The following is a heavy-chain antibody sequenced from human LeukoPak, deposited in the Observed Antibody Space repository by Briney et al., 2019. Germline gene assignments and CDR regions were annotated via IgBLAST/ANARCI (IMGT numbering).Heavy chain of an antibody. CDR3: AKDPYIVVVPAASYYFDY. J-gene: IGHJ4*02. D-gene: IGHD2-2*01. CDR2: IRYDGSNK. CDR1: GFTFSSYG. V-gene: IGHV3-30*02. Sequence: PGGSLRLACVPVGFTFSSYGMHWVRQAPGKGLEWVAFIRYDGSNKYYADSVKGRFTISRDKSKNTLYLQMNSLRAEDTAVYYCAKDPYIVVVPAASYYFDYWGQGTLVTVSP.